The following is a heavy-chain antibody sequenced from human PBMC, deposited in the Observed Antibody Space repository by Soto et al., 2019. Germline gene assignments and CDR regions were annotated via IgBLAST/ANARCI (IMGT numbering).Heavy chain of an antibody. V-gene: IGHV3-21*01. CDR1: GFTFSSYS. CDR3: ARVAYCGGECYKGHDDFDI. Sequence: GSLRLSCAASGFTFSSYSMNWVRQAPGKGLEWVSSISSSSSYIYYADSVKGRFTISRDNAKNSLYLQMNSLRAEDTAVYYCARVAYCGGECYKGHDDFDIWGQGTMVTVSS. J-gene: IGHJ3*02. CDR2: ISSSSSYI. D-gene: IGHD2-21*01.